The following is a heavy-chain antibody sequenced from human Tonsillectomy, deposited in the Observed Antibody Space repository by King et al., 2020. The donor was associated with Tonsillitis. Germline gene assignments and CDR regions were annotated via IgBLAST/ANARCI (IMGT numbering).Heavy chain of an antibody. Sequence: QLQESGPGLVKPSETLSLTCTVSGGSINSATYYWTWIRQPPGKGLEWIGSVYYGGRTYYNPSLRSRLTISVDTSKSQFSLNLDSVSPVDTAVYYCARRYYTGISDYEPPPGERDYWGLGTMVTVPS. J-gene: IGHJ4*02. CDR2: VYYGGRT. CDR3: ARRYYTGISDYEPPPGERDY. CDR1: GGSINSATYY. V-gene: IGHV4-39*01. D-gene: IGHD2-8*02.